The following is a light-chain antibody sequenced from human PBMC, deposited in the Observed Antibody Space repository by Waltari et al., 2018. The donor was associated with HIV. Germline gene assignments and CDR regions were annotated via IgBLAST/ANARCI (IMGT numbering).Light chain of an antibody. CDR3: CSYAGAYTYV. J-gene: IGLJ1*01. Sequence: QSVLTQPRSVSGSPGQSVTISCTGTSSDIGYFDYVSWYQQFPGKAPKVIIYEVNQRPSGVPDRFTGSKSGITASLTISGLQGEDEADYYCCSYAGAYTYVFGTGTKVTVL. V-gene: IGLV2-11*01. CDR2: EVN. CDR1: SSDIGYFDY.